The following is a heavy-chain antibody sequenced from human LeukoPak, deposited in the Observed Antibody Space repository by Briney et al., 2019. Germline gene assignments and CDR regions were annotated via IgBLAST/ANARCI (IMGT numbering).Heavy chain of an antibody. CDR2: IIPIFGTA. D-gene: IGHD2-2*01. Sequence: SVKVSCKASGGTFSSYAISWVRQAPGQRLEWMGGIIPIFGTANYAQKFQGRVTITADESTSTAYMELSSLRSEDTAVYYCARVWDIVVVPAASLFDPWGQGTLVTVSS. CDR1: GGTFSSYA. CDR3: ARVWDIVVVPAASLFDP. J-gene: IGHJ5*02. V-gene: IGHV1-69*01.